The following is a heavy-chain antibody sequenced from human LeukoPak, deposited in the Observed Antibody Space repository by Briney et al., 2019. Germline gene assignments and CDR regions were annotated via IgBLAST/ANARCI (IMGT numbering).Heavy chain of an antibody. CDR3: AKDLSSGYSYGFSH. Sequence: GGSLRLSCAASGFTFSSYAMSWVRQAPGKGLEGVSAISGRGGSTYYADSVKGRFTISRDNSKNTLYLQMNSLRAEDTAVYYCAKDLSSGYSYGFSHWGQGTLVTVSS. D-gene: IGHD5-18*01. CDR2: ISGRGGST. J-gene: IGHJ4*02. CDR1: GFTFSSYA. V-gene: IGHV3-23*01.